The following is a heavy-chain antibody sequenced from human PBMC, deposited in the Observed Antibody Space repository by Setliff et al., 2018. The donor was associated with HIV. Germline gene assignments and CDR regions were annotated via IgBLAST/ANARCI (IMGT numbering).Heavy chain of an antibody. CDR2: SRNKANSYTT. V-gene: IGHV3-72*01. J-gene: IGHJ4*02. CDR3: TRVDSNYEKFDC. Sequence: GGSLRLSCVASGFTFSSYWMTWVRQAPGKGLEWVGRSRNKANSYTTEYAASVKGRFTISRDDSKNSLYLQMNSLKTEDTAVYYCTRVDSNYEKFDCWGQGSLVTVSS. CDR1: GFTFSSYW. D-gene: IGHD4-4*01.